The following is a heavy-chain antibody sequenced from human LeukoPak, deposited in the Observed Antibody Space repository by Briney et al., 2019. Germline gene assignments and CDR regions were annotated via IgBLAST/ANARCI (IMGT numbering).Heavy chain of an antibody. CDR3: ARYPPCSSTSCEATLDY. J-gene: IGHJ4*02. D-gene: IGHD2-2*01. CDR2: IQYDGSNE. Sequence: GGSLRLSCTASGFTFSSYGMHWVRQAPGKGLEWVAIIQYDGSNEYYVDSVQGRFTISRDNSKNTLYLQMNSLRAEDTAVYYCARYPPCSSTSCEATLDYWGQGTLVTVSS. CDR1: GFTFSSYG. V-gene: IGHV3-30*02.